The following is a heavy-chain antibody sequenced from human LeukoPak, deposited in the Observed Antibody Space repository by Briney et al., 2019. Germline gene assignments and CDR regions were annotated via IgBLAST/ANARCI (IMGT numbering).Heavy chain of an antibody. J-gene: IGHJ6*03. V-gene: IGHV3-23*01. CDR2: IGGSGGST. CDR1: GFTFTNYW. D-gene: IGHD2-2*01. Sequence: PGGSLRLSCAASGFTFTNYWMSWVRQAPGKGLEWVSAIGGSGGSTYYADSVKGRFTISRDNSKNTLYLQMNSLRAEDTAVYYCAKFKYAGFDYYYYMDVWGKGTTVTISS. CDR3: AKFKYAGFDYYYYMDV.